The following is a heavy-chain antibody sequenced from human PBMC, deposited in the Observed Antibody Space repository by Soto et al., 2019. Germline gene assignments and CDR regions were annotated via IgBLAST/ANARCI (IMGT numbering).Heavy chain of an antibody. Sequence: GASLRLSCAASGFTFSNYWMSWVRQAPGKGLEWVANIKHDGRESYYVDSFKGRFTISRDNAKNSLYLQMNSLGAEDTAVYYCARLVDYNATYFHFCGQGA. CDR3: ARLVDYNATYFHF. J-gene: IGHJ4*02. D-gene: IGHD4-4*01. V-gene: IGHV3-7*05. CDR2: IKHDGRES. CDR1: GFTFSNYW.